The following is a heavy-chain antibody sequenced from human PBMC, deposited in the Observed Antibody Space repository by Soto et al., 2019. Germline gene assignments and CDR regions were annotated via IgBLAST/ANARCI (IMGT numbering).Heavy chain of an antibody. D-gene: IGHD6-13*01. CDR2: VNSDGSSV. CDR3: AREIATTGLYYFDY. Sequence: EVQLVECGGGLVQPGGSLRLYCAASGFTFGSYWMHWVCQAPGNGLVWVSRVNSDGSSVTYEDSVKGRFSISRDSAKNTMYLQVHSLRAEDTAVYYCAREIATTGLYYFDYWGQGTLVTVSS. V-gene: IGHV3-74*01. J-gene: IGHJ4*02. CDR1: GFTFGSYW.